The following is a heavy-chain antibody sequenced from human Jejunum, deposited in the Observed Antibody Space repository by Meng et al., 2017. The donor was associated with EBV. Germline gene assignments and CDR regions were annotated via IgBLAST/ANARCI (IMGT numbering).Heavy chain of an antibody. CDR3: VGHGYNSGW. J-gene: IGHJ4*02. CDR2: FFDHTDNT. CDR1: GFDLSNNG. Sequence: VQLLASGGDLVQPGGSLRLSCTVSGFDLSNNGISWVRQVPGRGLEWVSSFFDHTDNTYYADSVKGRFTISRDNSRNTLYLQMSSLSVDDTAVYYCVGHGYNSGWWGQGTLVTVSS. V-gene: IGHV3-23*01. D-gene: IGHD6-19*01.